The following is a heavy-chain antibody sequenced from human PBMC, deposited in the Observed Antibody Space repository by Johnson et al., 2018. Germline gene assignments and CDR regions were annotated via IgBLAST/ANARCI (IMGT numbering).Heavy chain of an antibody. Sequence: QVQLQESGPGLVKPSETLSLTCTVSGGSISSYYWSWIRQPPGKGLEWIGYIYHSGSTNYNPSLKSRVTISVDTSKNQFSLRLSSVTAAGTAVYYCARPGRAGLFYDAFDIWGQGTLVTVSS. CDR3: ARPGRAGLFYDAFDI. CDR2: IYHSGST. D-gene: IGHD3-10*01. V-gene: IGHV4-59*01. CDR1: GGSISSYY. J-gene: IGHJ3*02.